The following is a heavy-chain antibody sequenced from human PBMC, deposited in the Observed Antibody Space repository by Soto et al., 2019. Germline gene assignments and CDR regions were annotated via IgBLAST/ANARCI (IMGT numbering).Heavy chain of an antibody. V-gene: IGHV3-48*03. CDR2: ISSSGSTI. CDR1: GFTFSSYE. J-gene: IGHJ4*02. D-gene: IGHD6-13*01. Sequence: GGSLRLSCAASGFTFSSYEMNWVRQAPGKGLEWVSYISSSGSTIYYADSVKGRFTISRDNAKNSLYLQMNSLRAEDTAVYYCASQYSSSWYPLYYFDYWGQGTLVTVSS. CDR3: ASQYSSSWYPLYYFDY.